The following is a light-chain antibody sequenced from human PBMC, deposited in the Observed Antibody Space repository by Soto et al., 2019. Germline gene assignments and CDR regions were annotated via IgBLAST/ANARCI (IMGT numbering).Light chain of an antibody. V-gene: IGLV2-8*01. Sequence: QSVLTQPPSASGSPGQSVTISCTGTSSDVGGYNYVSWYQQHPGKAPKLMSYEVSKRPSGVPDRFSGSKSGNTASLTVSGLQAEDEADYYCSSYAGSNNFVFGGGTKLTVL. CDR2: EVS. CDR3: SSYAGSNNFV. CDR1: SSDVGGYNY. J-gene: IGLJ2*01.